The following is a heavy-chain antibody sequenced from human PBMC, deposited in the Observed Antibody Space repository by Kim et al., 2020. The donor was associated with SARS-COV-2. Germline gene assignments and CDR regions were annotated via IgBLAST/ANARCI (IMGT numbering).Heavy chain of an antibody. CDR2: IYSGGSST. CDR1: GFTFSRYA. Sequence: GGSLRLSCAASGFTFSRYAMSWVRQAPGKGLGWVSVIYSGGSSTYYADSVKGRFTISRDNSKNTLYLQMNSLRAEDTAVYYFAKALAAGVGATSDYWGQGTMGTVSS. J-gene: IGHJ4*02. V-gene: IGHV3-23*03. CDR3: AKALAAGVGATSDY. D-gene: IGHD1-26*01.